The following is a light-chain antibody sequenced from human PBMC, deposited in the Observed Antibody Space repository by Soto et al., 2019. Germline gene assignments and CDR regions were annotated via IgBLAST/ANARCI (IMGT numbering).Light chain of an antibody. CDR2: GAS. J-gene: IGKJ2*01. CDR3: QQLTARRFS. CDR1: QGNNTF. V-gene: IGKV1-9*01. Sequence: IQLTQSPSSLSASVGDRVSISCRASQGNNTFVAWYQQKSGKAPKLLMYGASTLQSGVPSRFSGSGSGTEFTLTISGLQPEDFATYYCQQLTARRFSFGQGTKVDIK.